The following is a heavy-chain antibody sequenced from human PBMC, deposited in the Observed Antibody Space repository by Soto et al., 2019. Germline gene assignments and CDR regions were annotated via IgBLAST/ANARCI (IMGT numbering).Heavy chain of an antibody. Sequence: SETLSLTCTVSGGSISSYYWSWIRQPPGKGLEWIGYIYYSGSTNYNPSLKSRVTISVDTSKNQFSLKLSSVTAADTAVYYCARHPNLFDFWSGLLPGYMDVWGKGTTVTVSS. J-gene: IGHJ6*03. CDR2: IYYSGST. D-gene: IGHD3-3*01. CDR3: ARHPNLFDFWSGLLPGYMDV. V-gene: IGHV4-59*08. CDR1: GGSISSYY.